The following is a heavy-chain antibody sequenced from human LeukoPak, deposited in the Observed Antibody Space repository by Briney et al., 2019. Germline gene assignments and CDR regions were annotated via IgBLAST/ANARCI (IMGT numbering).Heavy chain of an antibody. J-gene: IGHJ4*02. CDR2: TRNKANSYTT. D-gene: IGHD5-24*01. Sequence: GGSLRLSCAASGFTFSDHYMDWVRQAPGKGLEWVGRTRNKANSYTTEYAASVKDRFTISRDDSKNSLYLQMNSLRAEDTALYYCARRYETIWFDYWGPGTLVTVSS. CDR3: ARRYETIWFDY. V-gene: IGHV3-72*01. CDR1: GFTFSDHY.